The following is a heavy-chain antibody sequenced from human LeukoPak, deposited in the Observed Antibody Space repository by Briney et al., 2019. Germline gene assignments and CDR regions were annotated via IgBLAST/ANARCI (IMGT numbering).Heavy chain of an antibody. CDR2: IVVGSGNT. Sequence: PAASVKVSCKASGLTFTSSAVQWVRQARGQRLEWIGWIVVGSGNTNYAQKFQERVTITRDMSTSTAYMELSSLRSEDTAVYYCAADWMGSYGYYWGQGTLVTVSS. V-gene: IGHV1-58*01. J-gene: IGHJ4*02. CDR1: GLTFTSSA. CDR3: AADWMGSYGYY. D-gene: IGHD5-18*01.